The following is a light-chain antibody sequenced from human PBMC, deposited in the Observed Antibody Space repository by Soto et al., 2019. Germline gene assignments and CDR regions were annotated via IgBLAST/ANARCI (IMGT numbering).Light chain of an antibody. Sequence: EIVLTQSPGTLSLSPGERATLSCRASQSVSSSYLAWYQQKPGQAPRLLIYGASSRATGIPDRFSGSGSGTDFTLTISSLVHEDFAVYYCQQYCSSPPSTFGQGTKVEIK. J-gene: IGKJ1*01. CDR2: GAS. CDR3: QQYCSSPPST. CDR1: QSVSSSY. V-gene: IGKV3-20*01.